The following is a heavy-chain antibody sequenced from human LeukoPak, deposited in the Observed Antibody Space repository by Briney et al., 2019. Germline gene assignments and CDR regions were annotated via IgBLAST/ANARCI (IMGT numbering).Heavy chain of an antibody. CDR3: ARVCKWELLTVNNWFDP. Sequence: PSETLSLTCTVSGGSVSSGSYYWSWIRQPPGKGLEWIGYIYYSGSTNYNPSLKSRVTISVDTSKNQFSLKLSSVTAADTAVYYCARVCKWELLTVNNWFDPWGQGTLVTVSS. J-gene: IGHJ5*02. CDR1: GGSVSSGSYY. CDR2: IYYSGST. D-gene: IGHD1-26*01. V-gene: IGHV4-61*01.